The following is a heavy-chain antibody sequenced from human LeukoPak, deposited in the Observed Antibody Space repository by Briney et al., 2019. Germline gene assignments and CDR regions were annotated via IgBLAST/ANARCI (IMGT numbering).Heavy chain of an antibody. D-gene: IGHD2-2*01. V-gene: IGHV3-21*01. J-gene: IGHJ4*02. Sequence: GGSLRLSCAASGFTFSSYSMNWVRQAPGKGLEWVSSISSSSSYIYYADSVKGRFTISRDNAKNSLYLQTNSLRAEDTAVYYCATVVVVPAATDYWGQGTLVTDSS. CDR3: ATVVVVPAATDY. CDR2: ISSSSSYI. CDR1: GFTFSSYS.